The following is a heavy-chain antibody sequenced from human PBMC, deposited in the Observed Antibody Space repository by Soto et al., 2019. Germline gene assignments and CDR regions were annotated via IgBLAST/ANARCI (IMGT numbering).Heavy chain of an antibody. CDR1: GGSISSYY. J-gene: IGHJ4*02. D-gene: IGHD4-17*01. CDR3: ARDYGDTMQLDY. V-gene: IGHV4-59*01. Sequence: QVPLQESGPGLVKPSETLSLTCTVSGGSISSYYWSWIRQPPGKGLEWIGYIYYSGSTNYNPSLKSRVTISVDTSKNQFSLKLSSVTAADTAVYYCARDYGDTMQLDYWGQGTLVTVSS. CDR2: IYYSGST.